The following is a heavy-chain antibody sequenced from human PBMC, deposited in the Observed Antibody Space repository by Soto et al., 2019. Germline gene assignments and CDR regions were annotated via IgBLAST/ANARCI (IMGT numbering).Heavy chain of an antibody. CDR3: ARDRYSSSSPIDY. CDR1: GGTFSSYT. Sequence: QVQLVQSGAEVKKPGSSVKVSCKASGGTFSSYTISWVRQAPGQGLEWMGRIIPILGIANYAQKFQGRVTITAEKSTSTAYMELSSLRSEDTAVYYCARDRYSSSSPIDYWGQGTLVTVSS. V-gene: IGHV1-69*08. D-gene: IGHD6-6*01. J-gene: IGHJ4*02. CDR2: IIPILGIA.